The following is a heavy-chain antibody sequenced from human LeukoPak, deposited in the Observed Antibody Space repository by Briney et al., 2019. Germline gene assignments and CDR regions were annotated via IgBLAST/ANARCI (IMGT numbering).Heavy chain of an antibody. Sequence: ASVKVSCKASGYTFTGYYIHWVRQAPGQGLEWMGWINPNSGGTNYAQKFQGRVTMTRDTSISTAYMELSRLRSDDTAVYYCARVYSSSWILPIYYFDYWGQGNLVTVSS. CDR1: GYTFTGYY. CDR3: ARVYSSSWILPIYYFDY. J-gene: IGHJ4*02. CDR2: INPNSGGT. V-gene: IGHV1-2*02. D-gene: IGHD6-13*01.